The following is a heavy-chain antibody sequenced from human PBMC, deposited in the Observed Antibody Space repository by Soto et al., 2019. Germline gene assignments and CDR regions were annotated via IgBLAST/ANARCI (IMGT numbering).Heavy chain of an antibody. CDR2: ISYDGSNK. Sequence: QVQLVESGGGVVQPGRSLRLSCAASGFTFSSYGMHWVRQAPGKGLEWVAVISYDGSNKYYADSVKGRFTISRDNSKNTLYLQMNSLRVEDTAVYYCVKTGWYSGAVVDFDYWGQGTLVTVSS. J-gene: IGHJ4*02. CDR3: VKTGWYSGAVVDFDY. V-gene: IGHV3-30*18. D-gene: IGHD1-26*01. CDR1: GFTFSSYG.